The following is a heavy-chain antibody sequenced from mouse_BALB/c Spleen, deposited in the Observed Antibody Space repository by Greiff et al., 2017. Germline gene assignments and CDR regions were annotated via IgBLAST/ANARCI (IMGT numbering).Heavy chain of an antibody. Sequence: EVQLVESGGGLVQPGGSMKLSCVASGFTFSNYWMNWVRQSPEKGLEWVAEIRLKSNNYATHYAESVKGRFTISRDDSKSSVYLQMNNLRAEDTGIYYCTRYYGNYWYFDVWGAGTTVTVSS. D-gene: IGHD2-1*01. CDR3: TRYYGNYWYFDV. J-gene: IGHJ1*01. CDR2: IRLKSNNYAT. V-gene: IGHV6-6*02. CDR1: GFTFSNYW.